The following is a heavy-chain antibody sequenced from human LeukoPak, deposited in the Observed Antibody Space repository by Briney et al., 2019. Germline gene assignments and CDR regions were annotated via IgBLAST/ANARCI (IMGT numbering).Heavy chain of an antibody. D-gene: IGHD3-16*02. J-gene: IGHJ4*02. CDR2: INSDGSST. CDR1: GFTFSRHW. V-gene: IGHV3-74*01. CDR3: ARGPDASAIYRPGDY. Sequence: GGSLRLSCAASGFTFSRHWMHWVRQAPGKGLVWVSRINSDGSSTSYAESVKGRFTISRDNANNILFLRMNSLRAEDTAVYYCARGPDASAIYRPGDYWGQGTLVTVSS.